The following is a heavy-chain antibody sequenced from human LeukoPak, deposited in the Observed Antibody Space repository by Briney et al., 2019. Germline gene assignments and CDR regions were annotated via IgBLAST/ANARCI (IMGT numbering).Heavy chain of an antibody. V-gene: IGHV3-21*04. CDR1: GFTFSSYS. Sequence: GGSLRLSCAASGFTFSSYSMNWVRQAPGKGLEWVSSISSSSYIYYEDSVKGRFTISRDNAKNSLYLQMNSLRAEDTAVYYCARRAGAYSHPYDYWGQGTLVTVSS. CDR3: ARRAGAYSHPYDY. D-gene: IGHD4/OR15-4a*01. J-gene: IGHJ4*02. CDR2: ISSSSYI.